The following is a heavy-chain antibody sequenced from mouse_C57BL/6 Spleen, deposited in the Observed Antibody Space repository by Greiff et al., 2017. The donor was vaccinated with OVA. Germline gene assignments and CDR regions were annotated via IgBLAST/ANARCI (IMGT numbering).Heavy chain of an antibody. Sequence: VQLQQSGPELVKPGASVKISCKASGYTFTDYYMNWVKQSHGKSLEWIGDINPNTGGTSYNQKFKGKATLTVDKSSSTAYMELRSLTSEDSAVYYCARHYSNYPWYCDVWGTGTTVTVSS. J-gene: IGHJ1*03. CDR1: GYTFTDYY. CDR3: ARHYSNYPWYCDV. D-gene: IGHD2-5*01. CDR2: INPNTGGT. V-gene: IGHV1-26*01.